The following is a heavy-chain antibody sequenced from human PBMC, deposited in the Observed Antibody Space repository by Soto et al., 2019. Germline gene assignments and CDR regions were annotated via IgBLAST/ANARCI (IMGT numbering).Heavy chain of an antibody. CDR2: IYYSGST. J-gene: IGHJ5*02. CDR3: ASRRRQWLVDWFDP. V-gene: IGHV4-59*08. CDR1: GGSISSYY. Sequence: QVQLQESGPGLVKPSETLSLTCTVSGGSISSYYWSWIRQPPGQGLEWIVYIYYSGSTNYNPSLKRRVTMAVDTSKNHFSLKLSSVTAADTAVYYCASRRRQWLVDWFDPWGQGTLVTVSS. D-gene: IGHD6-19*01.